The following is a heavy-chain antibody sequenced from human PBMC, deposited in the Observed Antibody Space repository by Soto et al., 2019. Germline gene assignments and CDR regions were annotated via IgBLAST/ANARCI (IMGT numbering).Heavy chain of an antibody. CDR3: AKGGYYYYGMDV. Sequence: LRLSCAASGFTFDDYAMHWVRQAPGKGLEWVSGISWNSGSIGYADSVKGRFTISRDNAKNSLYLQMNSLRAEDTALYYCAKGGYYYYGMDVWGQGTTVTVSS. CDR2: ISWNSGSI. V-gene: IGHV3-9*01. CDR1: GFTFDDYA. J-gene: IGHJ6*02.